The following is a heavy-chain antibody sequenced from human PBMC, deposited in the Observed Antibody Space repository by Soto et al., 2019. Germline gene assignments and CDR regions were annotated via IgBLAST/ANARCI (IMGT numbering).Heavy chain of an antibody. CDR3: VRPNFGALTHFDF. D-gene: IGHD3-16*01. V-gene: IGHV5-51*01. CDR1: GYTFTNYW. J-gene: IGHJ4*02. Sequence: GESLKISCKGSGYTFTNYWIGWVRQTPGKGLEWMGIIFPGDSDTRYNPSFEGQVTVSADESISTAYLRWNTLKASDTAMYYCVRPNFGALTHFDFWGQGTLVTVSS. CDR2: IFPGDSDT.